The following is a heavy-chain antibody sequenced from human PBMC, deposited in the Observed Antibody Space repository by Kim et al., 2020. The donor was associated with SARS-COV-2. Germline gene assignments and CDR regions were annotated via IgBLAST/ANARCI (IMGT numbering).Heavy chain of an antibody. CDR2: IIPIFGTA. Sequence: SVKVSCKASGGTFSSYAISWVRQAPGQGLEWMGGIIPIFGTANYAQKFQGRVTITADESTSTAYMELSSLRSEDTAVYYCATPGYSSGWYPNFDYWGQGTLVTVSS. V-gene: IGHV1-69*13. J-gene: IGHJ4*02. CDR3: ATPGYSSGWYPNFDY. CDR1: GGTFSSYA. D-gene: IGHD6-19*01.